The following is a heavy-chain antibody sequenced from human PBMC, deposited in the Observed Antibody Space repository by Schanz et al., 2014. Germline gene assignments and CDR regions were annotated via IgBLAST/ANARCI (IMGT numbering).Heavy chain of an antibody. V-gene: IGHV3-11*01. CDR3: ARENLNWEAFDI. CDR1: GFIFNDYY. D-gene: IGHD7-27*01. CDR2: ISRDGTTS. J-gene: IGHJ3*02. Sequence: VQLVESGGGLIQPGGSLRLSCAVSGFIFNDYYMNWIRQAPGKGLEWLSYISRDGTTSYYADSVKGRFTISRDNAKNSLYLEMTSLRGEDTAVYYCARENLNWEAFDIWGQGIVVTVSS.